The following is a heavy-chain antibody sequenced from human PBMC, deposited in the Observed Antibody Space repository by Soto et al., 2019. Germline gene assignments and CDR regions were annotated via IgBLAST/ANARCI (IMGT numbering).Heavy chain of an antibody. D-gene: IGHD2-15*01. CDR2: IIPIFGTA. J-gene: IGHJ4*01. CDR1: GGTFSSYA. Sequence: SVKVSCKASGGTFSSYAISWVRQAPGQGLEWMGGIIPIFGTANYAQKFQGRVTITADESTSTAYMELSSLRSEDTAVYYCAKYCSGGSCFDYWGHGTLVTVSS. V-gene: IGHV1-69*13. CDR3: AKYCSGGSCFDY.